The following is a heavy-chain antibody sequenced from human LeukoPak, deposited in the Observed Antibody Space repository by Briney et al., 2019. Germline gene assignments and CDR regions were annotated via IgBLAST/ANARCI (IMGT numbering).Heavy chain of an antibody. Sequence: QPGWSLRLSCEASGFTFSTYSMSWVRQAPGKGLEWVSSISGSDSSTYYVDSVKGRFTISRDNDKNMLHLQMNSLRAEDTAIYYCARDLLTTTTGWFDPWGRGTLVTVSS. D-gene: IGHD4/OR15-4a*01. CDR3: ARDLLTTTTGWFDP. CDR2: ISGSDSST. J-gene: IGHJ5*02. CDR1: GFTFSTYS. V-gene: IGHV3-23*01.